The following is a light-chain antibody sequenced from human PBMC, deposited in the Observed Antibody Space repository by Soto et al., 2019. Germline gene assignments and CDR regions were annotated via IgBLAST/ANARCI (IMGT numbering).Light chain of an antibody. CDR1: TSHVGGYNY. CDR3: SSYTSSSTPFYV. J-gene: IGLJ1*01. V-gene: IGLV2-14*01. CDR2: DVS. Sequence: QSALTQPASVSGSPGQSITISCTGTTSHVGGYNYVSWYQQHPGKAPKLMIYDVSNRPSGVSNRFSGSKSGNTASLTISGLQAEDEADYYCSSYTSSSTPFYVFGTGTKVT.